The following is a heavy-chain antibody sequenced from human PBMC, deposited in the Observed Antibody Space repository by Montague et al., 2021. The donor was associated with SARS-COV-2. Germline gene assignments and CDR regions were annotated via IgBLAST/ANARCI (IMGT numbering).Heavy chain of an antibody. CDR2: IFYSGST. J-gene: IGHJ3*02. V-gene: IGHV4-39*01. D-gene: IGHD3-22*01. Sequence: SETLSLTCTVSGGSISSSSYYWGWIRQPPGQGLEWIGNIFYSGSTYYNTSLKSRVTISVDASKNQFSLRLSSVTAADTAVYYCPRLPYFYDSTHAFDIWGQGTMVTVSS. CDR3: PRLPYFYDSTHAFDI. CDR1: GGSISSSSYY.